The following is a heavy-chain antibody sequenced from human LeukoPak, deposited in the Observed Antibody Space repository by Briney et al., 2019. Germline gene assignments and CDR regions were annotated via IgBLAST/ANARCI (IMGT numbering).Heavy chain of an antibody. CDR3: TAVSLLRGYDVLTFYSYPNYFDF. J-gene: IGHJ4*02. Sequence: ASVKVSCKVSGYSFNDLSVHWVRQAPGKGLQWMGGYDPEYGDTIYAQNFQGRLTMTEDTSTATAFMEVSSLRSEDTAVYYCTAVSLLRGYDVLTFYSYPNYFDFWGQGTPVTVSS. CDR1: GYSFNDLS. CDR2: YDPEYGDT. D-gene: IGHD3-9*01. V-gene: IGHV1-24*01.